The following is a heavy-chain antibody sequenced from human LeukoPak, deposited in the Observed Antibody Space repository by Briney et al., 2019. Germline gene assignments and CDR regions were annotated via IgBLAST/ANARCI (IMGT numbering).Heavy chain of an antibody. D-gene: IGHD3-3*01. CDR3: ARHDVQPYYDFWSGYYSSDY. Sequence: SETLSLTCTVSGGSISSSSYYWGWLRQPQGKGLEWIGSIYYSGSTYYNPSLKSRVTISVDTSKNQFSLKLSSVTAADTAVYYCARHDVQPYYDFWSGYYSSDYWGQGTLVTVSS. CDR2: IYYSGST. CDR1: GGSISSSSYY. J-gene: IGHJ4*02. V-gene: IGHV4-39*01.